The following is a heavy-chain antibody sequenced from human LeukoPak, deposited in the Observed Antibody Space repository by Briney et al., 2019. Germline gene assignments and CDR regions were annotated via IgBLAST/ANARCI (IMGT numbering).Heavy chain of an antibody. CDR3: ARDAGNSGYGMDV. CDR1: GFTLSSYS. J-gene: IGHJ6*02. V-gene: IGHV3-48*02. D-gene: IGHD6-19*01. Sequence: GGSLRLSCAASGFTLSSYSMNWDRQAPGKGLEWISHITWSGSTIFYADSVKGRFTISRDSAKNSLCLQMSSLIDEDTAVYYCARDAGNSGYGMDVWGQGTTVTVSS. CDR2: ITWSGSTI.